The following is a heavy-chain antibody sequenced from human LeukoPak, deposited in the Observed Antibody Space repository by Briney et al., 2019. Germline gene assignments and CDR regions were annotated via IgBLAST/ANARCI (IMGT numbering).Heavy chain of an antibody. D-gene: IGHD4-17*01. CDR1: GFTFSDSA. Sequence: GGSLRLSCAASGFTFSDSAMHWVRQASGKGLEWIGRIRSKANNYATAYAASVKGRFTISRDDSTNTAYLQMNSLKTEDTAVYYCSRLYDHGDFSVGDHWGQGTLVTVSS. V-gene: IGHV3-73*01. CDR3: SRLYDHGDFSVGDH. CDR2: IRSKANNYAT. J-gene: IGHJ4*02.